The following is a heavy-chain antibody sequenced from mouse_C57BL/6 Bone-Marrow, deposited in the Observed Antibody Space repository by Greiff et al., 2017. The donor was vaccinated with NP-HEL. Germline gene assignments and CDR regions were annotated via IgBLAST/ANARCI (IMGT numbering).Heavy chain of an antibody. CDR3: TRLVRRFYYFDY. V-gene: IGHV1-15*01. D-gene: IGHD2-14*01. J-gene: IGHJ2*01. CDR2: IDPETGGT. CDR1: GYTFTDYE. Sequence: QVQLKESGAELVRPGASVTLSCKASGYTFTDYEMHWVKQTPVHGLEWIGAIDPETGGTAYNQKFKGKAILTADKSSSTAYMELRSLTSEDSAVYYCTRLVRRFYYFDYWGQGTTLTVSS.